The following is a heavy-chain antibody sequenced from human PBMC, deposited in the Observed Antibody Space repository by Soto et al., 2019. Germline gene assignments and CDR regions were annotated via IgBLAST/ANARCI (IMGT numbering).Heavy chain of an antibody. Sequence: GGSLRLSCAASGFTFSSYSMNWVRQAPGKGLEWVSYISTGSSAIYYADSVKGRFTISRDNARNSLYLQMNSLRAEDTAVYYCARGPLYAIPTYFDYWGQGTLVTVSS. CDR3: ARGPLYAIPTYFDY. V-gene: IGHV3-48*01. CDR1: GFTFSSYS. D-gene: IGHD2-8*01. CDR2: ISTGSSAI. J-gene: IGHJ4*02.